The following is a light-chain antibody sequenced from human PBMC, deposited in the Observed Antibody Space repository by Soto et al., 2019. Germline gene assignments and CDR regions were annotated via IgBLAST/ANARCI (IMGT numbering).Light chain of an antibody. J-gene: IGLJ1*01. Sequence: QSALTQPASVSGSPGQSITISCTGTSSDVGSYNLVSWYQQYPGKAPKLMIYEVNTRPSGISNRFSGSRSGNAASLTISGLQAEDEDDYYCCSYGCSGAFPYVCGTGTKVTVL. CDR1: SSDVGSYNL. CDR3: CSYGCSGAFPYV. CDR2: EVN. V-gene: IGLV2-23*02.